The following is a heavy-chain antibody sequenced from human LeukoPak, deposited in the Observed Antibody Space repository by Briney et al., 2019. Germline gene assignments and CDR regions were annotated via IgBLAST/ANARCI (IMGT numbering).Heavy chain of an antibody. D-gene: IGHD6-13*01. Sequence: GGSLRLSCAASGFTFSSYWMHWVRQAPGEGLVWVSRINTDGSSTSYADSVKGRFTISRDNAKNTLYLQMNSLRAEDTAVYYCARAGDSNRYYFDYWGQGTLVTVSS. V-gene: IGHV3-74*01. CDR1: GFTFSSYW. J-gene: IGHJ4*02. CDR2: INTDGSST. CDR3: ARAGDSNRYYFDY.